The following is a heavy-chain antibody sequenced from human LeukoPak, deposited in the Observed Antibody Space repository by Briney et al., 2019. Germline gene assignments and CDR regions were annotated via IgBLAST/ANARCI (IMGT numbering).Heavy chain of an antibody. V-gene: IGHV5-51*01. CDR3: ARQADYNLLTGYYKGHLDC. J-gene: IGHJ4*02. Sequence: GESLKISCKGSGYSFTSYWIGWVRQMPGKGLEWMGIIYPGDSDTRYSPSFQGQVTISADKSINTAYLQWNSLKASDTAMYYCARQADYNLLTGYYKGHLDCWGQGTLVTVSS. CDR2: IYPGDSDT. CDR1: GYSFTSYW. D-gene: IGHD3-9*01.